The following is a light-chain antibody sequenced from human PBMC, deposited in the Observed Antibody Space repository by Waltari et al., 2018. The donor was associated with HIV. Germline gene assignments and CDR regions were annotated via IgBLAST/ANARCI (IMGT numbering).Light chain of an antibody. Sequence: EIVMPQSPATLPVSPGERATLSCRASQRVSSNLAWYQQKTGQAPRPSIYGASTRNTGIPARFSGSGSGTEFTLTISSLQSEDFAVYYCQQYSNWPRTFGQGTKVEIK. V-gene: IGKV3-15*01. J-gene: IGKJ1*01. CDR2: GAS. CDR1: QRVSSN. CDR3: QQYSNWPRT.